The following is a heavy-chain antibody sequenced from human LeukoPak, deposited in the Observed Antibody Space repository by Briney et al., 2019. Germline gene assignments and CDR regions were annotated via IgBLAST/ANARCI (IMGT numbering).Heavy chain of an antibody. V-gene: IGHV3-23*01. CDR1: GFTFSIYA. Sequence: GGSLRLSCAASGFTFSIYAMSWVRQAPGKGLEWVSAIGDTTYYADSVKGRFTISRDNSKNTLYLQMNSLRAEDTAVYYCAKGLGTRLYYFDYWGQGTLVTVSS. J-gene: IGHJ4*02. CDR3: AKGLGTRLYYFDY. CDR2: IGDTT. D-gene: IGHD3-16*01.